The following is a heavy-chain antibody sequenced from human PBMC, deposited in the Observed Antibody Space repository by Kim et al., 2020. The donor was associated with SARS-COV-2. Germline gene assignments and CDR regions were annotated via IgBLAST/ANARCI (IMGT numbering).Heavy chain of an antibody. D-gene: IGHD2-8*01. Sequence: SETLSLTCAVYGGSFSGYYWSWIRQPPGKGLEWIGEINHSGSTNYNPSLKSRVTISVDTSKNQFSLKLSSVTAADTAVYYCARLVLMVYARSWGMDVWGQGTTVTVSS. J-gene: IGHJ6*02. CDR3: ARLVLMVYARSWGMDV. CDR1: GGSFSGYY. CDR2: INHSGST. V-gene: IGHV4-34*01.